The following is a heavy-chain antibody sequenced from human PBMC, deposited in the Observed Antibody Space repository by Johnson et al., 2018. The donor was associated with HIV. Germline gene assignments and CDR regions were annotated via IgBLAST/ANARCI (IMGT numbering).Heavy chain of an antibody. V-gene: IGHV3-30-3*01. CDR3: ARADRDSGTYHDAFDI. CDR2: ISYDGSTK. Sequence: QVQLVESGGGVVQPGRSLRLSCAASGFTFSSYAMHWVRQAPGKGLEWVAVISYDGSTKYYADSVKGRFTISRDNSKNTLSLQMNSPRVDDTAIYYCARADRDSGTYHDAFDIWGQGTMVTVSS. D-gene: IGHD1-26*01. CDR1: GFTFSSYA. J-gene: IGHJ3*02.